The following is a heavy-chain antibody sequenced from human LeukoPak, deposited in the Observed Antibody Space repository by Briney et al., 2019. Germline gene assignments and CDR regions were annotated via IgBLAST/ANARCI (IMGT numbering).Heavy chain of an antibody. CDR2: IIPMFDAT. J-gene: IGHJ3*01. D-gene: IGHD3-22*01. CDR3: ARAGPLYYDSRGDGLT. Sequence: SVKVSCKASGGTYSSYDMTGVRQPRGQGLEWMGTIIPMFDATNYAQKFQGRVTITTDESARTGYLELSSLRAEDTAVYYCARAGPLYYDSRGDGLTWGRGTMVSVSS. CDR1: GGTYSSYD. V-gene: IGHV1-69*05.